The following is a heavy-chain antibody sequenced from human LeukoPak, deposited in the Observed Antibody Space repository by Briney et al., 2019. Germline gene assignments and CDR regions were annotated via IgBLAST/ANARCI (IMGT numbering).Heavy chain of an antibody. D-gene: IGHD4-23*01. CDR1: GYTLTELS. V-gene: IGHV1-46*01. J-gene: IGHJ4*02. Sequence: GASVKVSCKVSGYTLTELSMHWVRQAPGQGLEWMGIIHRNDGSTTYAQKFQGRVTMTRDTSTSTVYMEMSSLTSEDTAMYYCARDKGPDYGGNSGFDSWGQGTLVTVSS. CDR2: IHRNDGST. CDR3: ARDKGPDYGGNSGFDS.